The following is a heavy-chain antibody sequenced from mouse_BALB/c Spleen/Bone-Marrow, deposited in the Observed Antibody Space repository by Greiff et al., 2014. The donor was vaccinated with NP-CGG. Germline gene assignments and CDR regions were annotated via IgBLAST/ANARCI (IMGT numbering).Heavy chain of an antibody. J-gene: IGHJ3*01. V-gene: IGHV1-7*01. Sequence: QVQLKESGAELAKPGASLKMSCKASGYTFTSYWMHWVKQRPGQGLEWIGYINPSTDYTEYNQKFKDKATLTADKSSSTAFMQLSSLTSEDSAVYYCARGAYGGSYGFAYWGQGTLATVSA. CDR2: INPSTDYT. CDR1: GYTFTSYW. D-gene: IGHD1-1*01. CDR3: ARGAYGGSYGFAY.